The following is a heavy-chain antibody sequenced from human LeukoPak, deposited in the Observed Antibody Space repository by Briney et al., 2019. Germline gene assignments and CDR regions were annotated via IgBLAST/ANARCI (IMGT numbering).Heavy chain of an antibody. CDR3: ARGTMFPYYFDY. Sequence: ASVKVSCKASGYTFTSYAMNWVRQAPGQGLEWMGWMNPNSGDRGYAQKFQGRVTITRNTSISTAYMELSSLRAEDTAVYYCARGTMFPYYFDYWGQGTLVTVSS. CDR1: GYTFTSYA. CDR2: MNPNSGDR. J-gene: IGHJ4*02. D-gene: IGHD3-10*02. V-gene: IGHV1-8*03.